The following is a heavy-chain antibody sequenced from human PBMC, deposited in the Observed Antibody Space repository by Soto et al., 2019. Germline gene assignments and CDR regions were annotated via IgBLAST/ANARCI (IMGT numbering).Heavy chain of an antibody. CDR2: MNPRTGDT. Sequence: QVQLVQSGAEVKKPGASVKVSCEASGYNFDAFDIHWVRQAAVQGLEWMGWMNPRTGDTAFAQEFQDRVTMTSDTSRNTAYMEVSGLRSEDTAVYFCVRQPGGVATPGDDYWGQGTLVTVSS. D-gene: IGHD3-10*01. CDR3: VRQPGGVATPGDDY. J-gene: IGHJ4*02. CDR1: GYNFDAFD. V-gene: IGHV1-8*02.